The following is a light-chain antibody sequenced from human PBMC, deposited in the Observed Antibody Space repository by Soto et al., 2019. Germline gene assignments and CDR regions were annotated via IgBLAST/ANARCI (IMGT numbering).Light chain of an antibody. V-gene: IGLV2-8*01. CDR2: EVS. Sequence: QSVLTQPPSASGSPVQSVTISCTGTSSDIGAYNYVSWYQQYPGKAPKLMIFEVSKRPSGVPDRFSGSKSGNTASLTVSGLQAEDEADYYCCSYAGSNNLIFGTGTKVTVL. J-gene: IGLJ1*01. CDR3: CSYAGSNNLI. CDR1: SSDIGAYNY.